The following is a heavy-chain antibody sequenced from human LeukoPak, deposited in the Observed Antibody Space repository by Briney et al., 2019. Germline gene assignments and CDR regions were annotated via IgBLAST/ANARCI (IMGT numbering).Heavy chain of an antibody. CDR2: IYYSGRT. CDR3: ASGRDGYPNDY. CDR1: GGSISSYY. D-gene: IGHD5-12*01. Sequence: SETLSLTCTVSGGSISSYYWSWIRQPPGKGLEWIGYIYYSGRTNYNPSLKSRVTISVDTSKNQFSLKLSSVTAADTAVYYCASGRDGYPNDYWGQGTLVTVSS. V-gene: IGHV4-59*08. J-gene: IGHJ4*02.